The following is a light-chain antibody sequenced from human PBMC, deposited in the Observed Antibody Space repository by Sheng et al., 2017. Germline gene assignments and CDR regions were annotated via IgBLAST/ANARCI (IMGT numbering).Light chain of an antibody. CDR3: QQYNRYHS. Sequence: DIQMTQSPSTLSASVGDRVTITCRASQSISSWLAWYQQKPGKAPKLLIYKASSLESGVPSRFSGSGSGTEFTLTISSLQPDDFATYYCQQYNRYHSFGQGTKLYIK. V-gene: IGKV1-5*03. CDR1: QSISSW. J-gene: IGKJ2*03. CDR2: KAS.